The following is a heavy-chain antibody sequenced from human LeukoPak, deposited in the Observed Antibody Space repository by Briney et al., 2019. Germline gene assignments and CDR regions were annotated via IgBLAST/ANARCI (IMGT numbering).Heavy chain of an antibody. V-gene: IGHV4-34*01. CDR2: VYHTGST. D-gene: IGHD3-16*01. CDR3: ARGRRSCTTSVCRMNSYAHRLPEVQNRGGRPFLYNYMDV. Sequence: PSETLSLTCAVYDDSFVDYHWTWIRQSPGRGLEWIGQVYHTGSTNSNPSLSSRVTMSVDTSKNQFSMRLTSVTAADTAIYYCARGRRSCTTSVCRMNSYAHRLPEVQNRGGRPFLYNYMDVWSKGTTVFVSS. CDR1: DDSFVDYH. J-gene: IGHJ6*03.